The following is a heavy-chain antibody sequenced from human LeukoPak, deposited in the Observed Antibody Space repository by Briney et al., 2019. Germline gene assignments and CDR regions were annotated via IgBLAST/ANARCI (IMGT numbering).Heavy chain of an antibody. CDR3: AKESAAIGVPYDDY. CDR2: IRSSGGGT. CDR1: GFTFSSYA. D-gene: IGHD3-3*01. Sequence: PGGSLRLSCAAAGFTFSSYAMSWVRQTPGKGLEWVSGIRSSGGGTFYADSVKGRFTISRDNSKNTLYLQMNSLRAEDTAIYYCAKESAAIGVPYDDYWGQGTLVTVSS. V-gene: IGHV3-23*01. J-gene: IGHJ4*02.